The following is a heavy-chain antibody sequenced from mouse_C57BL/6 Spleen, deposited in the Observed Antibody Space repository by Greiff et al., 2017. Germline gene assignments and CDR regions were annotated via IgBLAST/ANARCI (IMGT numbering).Heavy chain of an antibody. V-gene: IGHV1-59*01. CDR1: GYTFTSYW. CDR2: IDPSDSYN. J-gene: IGHJ2*01. CDR3: ARGFYYDNYVSFDY. D-gene: IGHD2-1*01. Sequence: QVQLQQPGAELVRPGTSVKLSCKASGYTFTSYWMHWVKQRPGQGLEWIGVIDPSDSYNNYNQKFKGKATLTVDTSSRTAYMQRSSLTSEASAVYDYARGFYYDNYVSFDYWGQGTTLTVSS.